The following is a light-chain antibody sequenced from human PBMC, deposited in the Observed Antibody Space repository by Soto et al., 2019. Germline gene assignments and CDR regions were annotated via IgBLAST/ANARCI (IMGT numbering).Light chain of an antibody. V-gene: IGLV2-11*01. CDR2: DVS. CDR1: SSDVGGYNY. CDR3: CSYVGDSAYA. J-gene: IGLJ1*01. Sequence: QSVLTQPRSVSGSPGQSVTISCTGTSSDVGGYNYVSWYQQHPGKAPKLMIYDVSKRPSGVPDRFSGSKSGNTASLTISGLQAEDEADYYCCSYVGDSAYAFGTGTKLTVL.